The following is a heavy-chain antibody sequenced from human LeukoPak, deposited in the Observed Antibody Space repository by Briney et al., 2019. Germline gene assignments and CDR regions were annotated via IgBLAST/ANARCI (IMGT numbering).Heavy chain of an antibody. CDR1: GGSISSGGYY. Sequence: SQTLSLTCTVSGGSISSGGYYWSWIRQPPGKGLEWIGYIYHSGSTYYNPSLKSRVTISVDRSKNQFSLKLSSVTAADTAVYYCARGGSDYDLFDAFDIWGQGTMVTVSS. CDR3: ARGGSDYDLFDAFDI. J-gene: IGHJ3*02. CDR2: IYHSGST. D-gene: IGHD5-12*01. V-gene: IGHV4-30-2*01.